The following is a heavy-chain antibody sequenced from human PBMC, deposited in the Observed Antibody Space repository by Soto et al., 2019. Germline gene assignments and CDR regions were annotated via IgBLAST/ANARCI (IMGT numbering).Heavy chain of an antibody. J-gene: IGHJ4*02. CDR2: ISANNGNT. CDR3: ARASFGVVNDFDY. V-gene: IGHV1-18*01. Sequence: ASVKVSCKASGYTFTKFHIHWVRQAPGQGLEWMGWISANNGNTNYAQKLQGRVTMTTDTSTSTAYMELRSLRSDDTAVYYCARASFGVVNDFDYWGQGTLVTVSS. D-gene: IGHD3-3*01. CDR1: GYTFTKFH.